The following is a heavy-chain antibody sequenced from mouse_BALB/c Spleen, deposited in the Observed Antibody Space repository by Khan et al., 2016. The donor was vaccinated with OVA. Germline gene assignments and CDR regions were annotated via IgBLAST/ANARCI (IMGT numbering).Heavy chain of an antibody. V-gene: IGHV1-4*01. CDR1: GYTFTSYT. Sequence: QVQLQQSGAELARPGASVKMSCKASGYTFTSYTIPWIKTRPGQGLEWVGYINPGNGYTNYNQKFKDKATLTTDKSSTTAYLQLSSLTSDDSAVYYCVRDWAEHRNDGWFGYWGQGTLVTVSA. CDR3: VRDWAEHRNDGWFGY. J-gene: IGHJ3*01. D-gene: IGHD2-14*01. CDR2: INPGNGYT.